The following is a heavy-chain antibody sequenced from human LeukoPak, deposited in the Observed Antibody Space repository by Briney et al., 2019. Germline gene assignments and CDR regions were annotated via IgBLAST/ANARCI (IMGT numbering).Heavy chain of an antibody. V-gene: IGHV3-23*01. D-gene: IGHD4-17*01. Sequence: TGGSLRLSCAASGFTFSSYGMSWVRQAPGKGLEWVSAISGSGGSTYYADSVKGRFTISRDNSKNTLYLQMNSLRAEDTAVYYCAKGPYGYYYYYYMDVWGKGTTVTVSS. CDR2: ISGSGGST. CDR3: AKGPYGYYYYYYMDV. CDR1: GFTFSSYG. J-gene: IGHJ6*03.